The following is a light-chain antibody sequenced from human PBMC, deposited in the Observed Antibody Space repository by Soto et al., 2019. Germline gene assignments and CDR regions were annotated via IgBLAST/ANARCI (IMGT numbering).Light chain of an antibody. Sequence: AIQVTQSPSSLSASVGDRVTITCRASQDIRGALAWYQQKPGKAPKLRIYDVSTLESGVPSRFSGSGSGTEFTLAISSLQPEDFGTYYCLQFNSYPITFGHGTRLEIK. CDR2: DVS. J-gene: IGKJ5*01. CDR1: QDIRGA. V-gene: IGKV1-13*02. CDR3: LQFNSYPIT.